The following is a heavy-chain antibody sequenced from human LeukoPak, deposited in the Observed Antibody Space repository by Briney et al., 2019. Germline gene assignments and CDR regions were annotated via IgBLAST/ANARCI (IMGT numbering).Heavy chain of an antibody. D-gene: IGHD1-1*01. J-gene: IGHJ4*02. Sequence: SETLSLTCAVYGGSFSGYYWSWIRQPPGKGLEWIGGINHSGSTNYNPSLKSRVTISVDTSKNQFSLKLSSVTAADTAVYYCARGVRPFDYWGQGTLVTVSS. V-gene: IGHV4-34*01. CDR2: INHSGST. CDR3: ARGVRPFDY. CDR1: GGSFSGYY.